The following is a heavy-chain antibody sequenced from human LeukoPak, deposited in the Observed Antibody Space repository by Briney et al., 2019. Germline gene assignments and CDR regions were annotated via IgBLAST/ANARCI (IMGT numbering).Heavy chain of an antibody. CDR1: GFSFSNFW. D-gene: IGHD1-1*01. CDR2: IHPEGNEK. J-gene: IGHJ4*02. V-gene: IGHV3-7*04. CDR3: ARGDDSSGGH. Sequence: GGSLRLSCAVSGFSFSNFWMSWVRQAPGRGLEWVANIHPEGNEKYHVESVKGRFTTSRDNTKNLLFLQMNGLRVEDTAVYYCARGDDSSGGHWGQGTLVTVSS.